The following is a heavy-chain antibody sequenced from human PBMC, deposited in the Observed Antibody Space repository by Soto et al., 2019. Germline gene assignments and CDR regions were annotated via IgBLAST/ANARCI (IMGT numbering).Heavy chain of an antibody. V-gene: IGHV1-46*01. Sequence: QVQLVQSGAEVKKPGTSVKVSCKASGDTFTDYYIHWVRQAPGQGLEWMGTVNPSGGHTTYAQHFLGRMTMTRDTSASTLYMELTRLASEDTAVYYCARGRLVVVVTAAVDFWGQGTLVTVSS. CDR3: ARGRLVVVVTAAVDF. CDR2: VNPSGGHT. D-gene: IGHD2-21*02. J-gene: IGHJ4*02. CDR1: GDTFTDYY.